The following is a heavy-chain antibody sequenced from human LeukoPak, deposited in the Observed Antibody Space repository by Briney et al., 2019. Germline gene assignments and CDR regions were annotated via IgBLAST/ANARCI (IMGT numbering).Heavy chain of an antibody. CDR3: ARDGGYSSSWYDY. Sequence: SETLSLTCTVSGASISSSSYYWGWIRQPPGKGLEWIGSIYYSGSTYYNPSLKGRVTISVDTSKNQFSLKLSSVTAADTAVYYCARDGGYSSSWYDYWGQGTLVTVSS. D-gene: IGHD6-13*01. J-gene: IGHJ4*02. V-gene: IGHV4-39*07. CDR1: GASISSSSYY. CDR2: IYYSGST.